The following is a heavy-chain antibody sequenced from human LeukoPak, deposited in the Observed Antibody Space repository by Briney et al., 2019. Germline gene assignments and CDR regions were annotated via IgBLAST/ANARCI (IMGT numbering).Heavy chain of an antibody. CDR1: GYTFTSNY. Sequence: ASVKVSCKASGYTFTSNYIHWVRQAPGQGLEWMGMIYPRDGSTSYAQKFQGRVTMTRDTSTSTVYMELSSLRSEDTAVYYCARGLSPYRYDFHTEPPNWFDPWGQGTLVTVSS. D-gene: IGHD3-3*01. J-gene: IGHJ5*02. CDR2: IYPRDGST. V-gene: IGHV1-46*01. CDR3: ARGLSPYRYDFHTEPPNWFDP.